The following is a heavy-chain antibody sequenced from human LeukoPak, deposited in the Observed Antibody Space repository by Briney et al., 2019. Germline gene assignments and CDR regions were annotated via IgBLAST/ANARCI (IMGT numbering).Heavy chain of an antibody. CDR2: ISWNSGSI. V-gene: IGHV3-9*01. Sequence: GGSLRLSCAASGFTFDDYAMHWVRQAPGKGLEWVSGISWNSGSIGYADSVKGRFTISRDNAKNSLYLQMNSLRAEDTALYYCAKERGVSSWEFIPRADAFDIWGQGTMVTVSS. D-gene: IGHD1-26*01. J-gene: IGHJ3*02. CDR1: GFTFDDYA. CDR3: AKERGVSSWEFIPRADAFDI.